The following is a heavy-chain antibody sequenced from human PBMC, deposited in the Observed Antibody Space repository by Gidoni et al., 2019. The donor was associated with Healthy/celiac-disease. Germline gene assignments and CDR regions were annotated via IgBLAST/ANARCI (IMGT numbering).Heavy chain of an antibody. D-gene: IGHD2-15*01. CDR3: AKDRGVVVAATIYYYGMDV. CDR2: ISYDGSNK. CDR1: GFTFSSYG. Sequence: QVQLVESGGGVVQPGRSLRLSCAASGFTFSSYGMHWVRQAPGKGLEWVAVISYDGSNKYYADSVKGRFTISRDNSKNTLYLQMNSLRAEDTAVYYCAKDRGVVVAATIYYYGMDVWGQGTTVTVSS. J-gene: IGHJ6*02. V-gene: IGHV3-30*18.